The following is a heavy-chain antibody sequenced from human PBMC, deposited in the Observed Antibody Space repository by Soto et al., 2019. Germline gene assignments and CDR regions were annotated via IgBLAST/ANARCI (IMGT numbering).Heavy chain of an antibody. V-gene: IGHV3-74*01. Sequence: EVQLVESGGGLVQPGGSQRFSCAASGFTFSSYCMHWVRQAPGKGLVWVSRINADGSSTNYADSVKGRFTISRDNDQNTLYLQMNSLRAEDTAVYYCARGARKFYYFDYWDQGALVIVSS. CDR2: INADGSST. J-gene: IGHJ4*02. CDR3: ARGARKFYYFDY. CDR1: GFTFSSYC.